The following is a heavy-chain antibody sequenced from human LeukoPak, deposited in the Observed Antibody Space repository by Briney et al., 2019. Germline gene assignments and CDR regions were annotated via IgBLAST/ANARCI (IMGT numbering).Heavy chain of an antibody. J-gene: IGHJ4*02. CDR1: GYTFNDYY. D-gene: IGHD3-3*01. CDR2: INPNSGVT. V-gene: IGHV1-2*02. CDR3: ARDKSTTVRFLQYY. Sequence: ASVKVSCKASGYTFNDYYMHWVRQAPGQGLERMGWINPNSGVTKYAQKFQGRVSMTRDMSISTAYMEVSRLTSDDTAVYYCARDKSTTVRFLQYYWGQGTLVTVSS.